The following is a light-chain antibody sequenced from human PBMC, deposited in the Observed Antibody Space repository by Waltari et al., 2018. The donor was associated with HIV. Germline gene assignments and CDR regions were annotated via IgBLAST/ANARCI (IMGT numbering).Light chain of an antibody. V-gene: IGLV2-23*02. CDR1: SSDVGSYNL. Sequence: QSALTQPASVSGSPGQSITISCTGTSSDVGSYNLVSWYQQHPGKAPKLMIYEVSKRPSGVSNRFSGSKSGNTASLTSAGLQAEDEAEYYCCSYAGSSTFYVFGTGTKVTVL. J-gene: IGLJ1*01. CDR2: EVS. CDR3: CSYAGSSTFYV.